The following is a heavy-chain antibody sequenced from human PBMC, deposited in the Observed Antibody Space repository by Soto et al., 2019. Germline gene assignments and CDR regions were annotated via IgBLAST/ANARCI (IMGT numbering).Heavy chain of an antibody. CDR1: GFTFSGYW. J-gene: IGHJ4*02. CDR2: INGDGSTT. D-gene: IGHD6-19*01. Sequence: EVQLVESGGGLVQPGGSLRLSCAASGFTFSGYWVHWVRQAPGKGLVWVSRINGDGSTTRNADSVKGRFTISRDNAKNTLYLQMNSLSAEDTAVYYCVRVXETSGWGAFDYWGQGTLVTVSS. CDR3: VRVXETSGWGAFDY. V-gene: IGHV3-74*01.